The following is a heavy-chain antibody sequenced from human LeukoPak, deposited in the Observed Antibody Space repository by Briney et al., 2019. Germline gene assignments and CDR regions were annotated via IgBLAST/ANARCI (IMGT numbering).Heavy chain of an antibody. CDR1: GGSISSYY. Sequence: SETLSLTCTVSGGSISSYYWSWIRQPPGKGLEWIGHIYGSGSTNYNPSLKSRVTLSVDTSKNQFSLKLSSVTAADTAVYYCARGGTSGTHLNWFDPWGQGTLVTVSS. J-gene: IGHJ5*02. D-gene: IGHD1-1*01. V-gene: IGHV4-59*01. CDR3: ARGGTSGTHLNWFDP. CDR2: IYGSGST.